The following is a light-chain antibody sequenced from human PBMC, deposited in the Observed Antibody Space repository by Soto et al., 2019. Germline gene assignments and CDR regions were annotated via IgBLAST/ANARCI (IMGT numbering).Light chain of an antibody. V-gene: IGLV2-14*01. CDR1: SSDVVGYNY. J-gene: IGLJ1*01. CDR2: DVS. CDR3: SSYTSSSILNYV. Sequence: QSVLTQPASVSRSPGHSITISCTGTSSDVVGYNYVSWYQQHPGKAPKLMIYDVSNRPSGVSNRFSGSKSGNTASLTISGLQAEDEADYYCSSYTSSSILNYVVGTGTKVTV.